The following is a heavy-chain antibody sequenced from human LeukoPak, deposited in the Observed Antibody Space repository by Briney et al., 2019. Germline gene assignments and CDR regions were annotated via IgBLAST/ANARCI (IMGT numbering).Heavy chain of an antibody. V-gene: IGHV3-23*01. CDR2: ISGSGGST. CDR1: GFTFSSYA. J-gene: IGHJ4*02. D-gene: IGHD6-13*01. CDR3: AKAEYSSSWAFRTF. Sequence: GGSLRLSCAASGFTFSSYAMSWVRQALGKGLEWVSAISGSGGSTYYAESVKGRFTISRDNSKNTLYLQMNSLRAEDTAVYYCAKAEYSSSWAFRTFWGQGTLVTVSS.